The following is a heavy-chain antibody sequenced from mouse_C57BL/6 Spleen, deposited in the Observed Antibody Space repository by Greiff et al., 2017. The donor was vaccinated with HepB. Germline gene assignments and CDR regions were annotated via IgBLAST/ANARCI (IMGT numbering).Heavy chain of an antibody. D-gene: IGHD1-1*01. CDR1: GYAFSSSW. CDR3: ARSGYYGSPYFAY. CDR2: IYPGDGDT. V-gene: IGHV1-82*01. Sequence: QVHVKQSGPELVKPGASVKISCKASGYAFSSSWMNWVKQRPGKGLEWIGRIYPGDGDTNYNGKFKGKATLTADKSSSTAYMQLSSLTSEDSAVYFCARSGYYGSPYFAYWGQGTLVTVSA. J-gene: IGHJ3*01.